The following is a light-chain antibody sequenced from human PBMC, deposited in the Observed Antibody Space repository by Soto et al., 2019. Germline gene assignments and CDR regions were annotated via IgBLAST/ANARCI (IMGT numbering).Light chain of an antibody. V-gene: IGLV5-45*03. CDR3: MIWHNSAVV. Sequence: QLVLTQPSSPSASPGASASLTCTLRSGINVGTYRIYWYQQKPGSPPQYLLRYKSDSDKQQGSGVPSRFSGSKDASANAGILLISGLQSEDEADYYCMIWHNSAVVFGGGTKLTVL. J-gene: IGLJ2*01. CDR1: SGINVGTYR. CDR2: YKSDSDK.